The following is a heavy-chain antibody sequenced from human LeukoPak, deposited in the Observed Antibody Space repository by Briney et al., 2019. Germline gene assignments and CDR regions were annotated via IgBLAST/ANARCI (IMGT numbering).Heavy chain of an antibody. CDR3: AKDSLGELSSRLVD. V-gene: IGHV3-9*01. J-gene: IGHJ4*02. D-gene: IGHD3-16*02. CDR1: GFTFDDYA. CDR2: ISWNSGSI. Sequence: GGSLRLSCAASGFTFDDYAMHWVRQAPGKGLEWVSGISWNSGSIGYADSVKGRFTISRDNAKNSLYLQMNSLRAEDTALYYCAKDSLGELSSRLVDWGQGTLVTVSS.